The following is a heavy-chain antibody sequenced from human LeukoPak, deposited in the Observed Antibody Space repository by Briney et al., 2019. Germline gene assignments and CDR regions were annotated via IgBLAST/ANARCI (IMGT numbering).Heavy chain of an antibody. CDR1: GFTFSEYS. CDR3: ARDTDWSFDY. Sequence: GGSLRLSCAASGFTFSEYSMNWVREAPGKGLEWISYINNDRSSIADSVKGRFTISRDTAENSLFLQMNSLRAEDTAVYYCARDTDWSFDYWGQGILVTVSS. D-gene: IGHD2-21*01. V-gene: IGHV3-48*01. J-gene: IGHJ4*02. CDR2: INNDRSS.